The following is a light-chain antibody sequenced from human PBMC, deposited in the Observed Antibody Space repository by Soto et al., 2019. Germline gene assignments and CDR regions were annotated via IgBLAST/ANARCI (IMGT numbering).Light chain of an antibody. CDR1: QSVSSD. Sequence: EIVMTQSPSTVSVSAGGRATLSCGASQSVSSDLAWYHQKPGQAPRLLIYDASNRATGIPARFSGSGYGTDFTLTISSLETEDFAVYYCQQRSNWPLTFGGGTKVDIK. J-gene: IGKJ4*01. V-gene: IGKV3-11*01. CDR2: DAS. CDR3: QQRSNWPLT.